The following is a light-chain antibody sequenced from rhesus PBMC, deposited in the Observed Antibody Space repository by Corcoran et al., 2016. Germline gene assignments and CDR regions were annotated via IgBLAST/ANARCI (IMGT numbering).Light chain of an antibody. CDR2: YTS. CDR3: QKYNDWPYS. Sequence: ETVMMQSPATLSLSPGERATLSCRASQSVGSTLAWYQQKPGQAPRPLIYYTSSRATGIPDRFSGSGSGTEFSLTISSLEPEDVGVYYCQKYNDWPYSFGQGTKVEIK. V-gene: IGKV3-42*02. CDR1: QSVGST. J-gene: IGKJ2*01.